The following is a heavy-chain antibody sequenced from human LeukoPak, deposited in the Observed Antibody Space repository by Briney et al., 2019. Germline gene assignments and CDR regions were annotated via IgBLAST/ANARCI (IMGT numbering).Heavy chain of an antibody. D-gene: IGHD6-13*01. J-gene: IGHJ5*02. Sequence: SETLSLTCTVSGGSISSSSYYWGWIRQPPGKGLGWIGSIYYSGSTYYNPSLKSRVTISVDTSKNQFSLKLSSVTAADTSVYYCARDYLPPPPYSSSWYGRGWFDPWGQGTLVTVSS. CDR2: IYYSGST. CDR1: GGSISSSSYY. CDR3: ARDYLPPPPYSSSWYGRGWFDP. V-gene: IGHV4-39*07.